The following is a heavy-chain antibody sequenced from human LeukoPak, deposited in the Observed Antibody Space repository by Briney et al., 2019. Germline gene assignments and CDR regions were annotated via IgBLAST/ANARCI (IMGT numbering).Heavy chain of an antibody. CDR1: GGSISSSSYY. Sequence: SETLSLTCTVSGGSISSSSYYWGWIRQPPGKGLEWIGSIYYSGSTYYNPSLKSRVTISVDTSKNQFSLKLSSVTAADTAVYYCAASAPDISNWFDPWGQGTLVTVSS. V-gene: IGHV4-39*01. J-gene: IGHJ5*02. CDR2: IYYSGST. CDR3: AASAPDISNWFDP.